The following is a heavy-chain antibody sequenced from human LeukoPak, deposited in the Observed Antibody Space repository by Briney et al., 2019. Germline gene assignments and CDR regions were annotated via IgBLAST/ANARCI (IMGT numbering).Heavy chain of an antibody. CDR1: GYTFNDHY. D-gene: IGHD4-17*01. Sequence: ASVKVSCKASGYTFNDHYMHWVRQAPGQRLEWMGWISPTSSGTNYAQKLPGRVTITRDTSISTAYMELSRRRSDDTAVYYCARLGGDYDINWFDPWGQGSLVTVSS. V-gene: IGHV1-2*02. J-gene: IGHJ5*02. CDR2: ISPTSSGT. CDR3: ARLGGDYDINWFDP.